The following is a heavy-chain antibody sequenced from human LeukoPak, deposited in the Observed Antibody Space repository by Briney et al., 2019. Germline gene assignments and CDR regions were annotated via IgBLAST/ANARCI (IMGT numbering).Heavy chain of an antibody. Sequence: PGGSLRLSCAASGFTFTTFNMNWDRQSPGKGLEWVSCISSSSDYIYYADSVKGRFTISRDNSRNSLYLQMNSLRAEDTAVYYCAGRDYGDYFFDSWGQGTLVTVSS. J-gene: IGHJ4*02. V-gene: IGHV3-21*01. CDR3: AGRDYGDYFFDS. CDR2: ISSSSDYI. D-gene: IGHD4-17*01. CDR1: GFTFTTFN.